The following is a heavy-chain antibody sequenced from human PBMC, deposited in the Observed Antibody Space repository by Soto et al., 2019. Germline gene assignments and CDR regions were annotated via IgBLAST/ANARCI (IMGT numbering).Heavy chain of an antibody. CDR2: MNPNTGNS. J-gene: IGHJ4*02. CDR3: ARRAETNGWNGFGADKYYFDF. V-gene: IGHV1-8*01. Sequence: ASVKVSFKASGYTFTSYDIYWGRQATGQGLEWMGWMNPNTGNSAYAHKFQGRVTMTSDTSISTAHMELSSLRSEDTAVYYCARRAETNGWNGFGADKYYFDFWGQGTLVTVSS. D-gene: IGHD1-1*01. CDR1: GYTFTSYD.